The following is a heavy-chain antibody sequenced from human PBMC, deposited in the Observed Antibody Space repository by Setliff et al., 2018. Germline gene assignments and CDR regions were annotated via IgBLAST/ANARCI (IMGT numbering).Heavy chain of an antibody. V-gene: IGHV3-21*01. CDR1: GFTFSSYS. J-gene: IGHJ4*02. Sequence: GGSLRLSCAASGFTFSSYSMNWVRQAPGKGLEWVSSISSSSYIYYADSVKGRFTISRDNAKNSLYLQMNSLRAEDTAVYYCVRGRGVDTAMVYFDYWGQGTLVTVSS. CDR2: ISSSSYI. D-gene: IGHD5-18*01. CDR3: VRGRGVDTAMVYFDY.